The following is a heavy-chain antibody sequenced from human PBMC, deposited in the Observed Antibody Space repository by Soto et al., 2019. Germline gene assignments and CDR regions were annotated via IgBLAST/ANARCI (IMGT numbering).Heavy chain of an antibody. Sequence: GASVKVSWKAYGGTFSSYAISWVRQAPGQGLEWMGGIIPIFGTANYAQKFQGRVTITADESTSTAYMELSSLRSEDTAVYYCAREYAHNRSGYDWYYFDYWGQGTLVTVSS. CDR2: IIPIFGTA. CDR3: AREYAHNRSGYDWYYFDY. J-gene: IGHJ4*02. CDR1: GGTFSSYA. V-gene: IGHV1-69*13. D-gene: IGHD5-12*01.